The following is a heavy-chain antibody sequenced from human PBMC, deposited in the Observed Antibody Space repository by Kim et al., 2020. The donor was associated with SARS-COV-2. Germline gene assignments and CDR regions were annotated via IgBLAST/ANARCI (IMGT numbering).Heavy chain of an antibody. J-gene: IGHJ3*02. V-gene: IGHV4-59*13. Sequence: SETLSLTCTVSGGSISSYYWSWIRQPPGKGLEWIGYIYYSGSTNYNPSLKSRVTISVDTSKNQFSLKLSSVTAADTAVYYCASGAGYCSSTSCYGVAFDIWGQGTMVTVSS. CDR2: IYYSGST. CDR1: GGSISSYY. D-gene: IGHD2-2*01. CDR3: ASGAGYCSSTSCYGVAFDI.